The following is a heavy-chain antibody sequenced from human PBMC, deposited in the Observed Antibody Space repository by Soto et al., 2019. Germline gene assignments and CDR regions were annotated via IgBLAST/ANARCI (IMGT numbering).Heavy chain of an antibody. CDR1: GGSISSGGYY. Sequence: SETLSLTCTVSGGSISSGGYYWSWIRQHPGKGLEWIGYIYYSGSTYYNPSLKSRVTISVDTSKNQFSLKLSSVTAADTAVYYCARGFAGEGGYYYYMDVWGKGTTVTVSS. J-gene: IGHJ6*03. V-gene: IGHV4-31*03. CDR3: ARGFAGEGGYYYYMDV. D-gene: IGHD3-10*01. CDR2: IYYSGST.